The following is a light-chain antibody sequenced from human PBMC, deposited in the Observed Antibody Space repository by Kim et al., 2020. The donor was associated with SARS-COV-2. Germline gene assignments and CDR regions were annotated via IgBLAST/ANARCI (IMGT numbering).Light chain of an antibody. CDR1: ESFSSW. J-gene: IGKJ2*01. CDR3: QQYYIFLYT. V-gene: IGKV1-5*03. Sequence: DIQMTQSPSTLSASVGDTVTISCRASESFSSWLAWYQQKPGKAPNLLIYKASNLESGVPSRFSGSESGTEFTLTITSLQPDDFATYYCQQYYIFLYTFGQGTKLEIK. CDR2: KAS.